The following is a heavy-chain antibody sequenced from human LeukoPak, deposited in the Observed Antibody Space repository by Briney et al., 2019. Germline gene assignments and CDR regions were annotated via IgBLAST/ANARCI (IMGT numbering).Heavy chain of an antibody. CDR3: ARAVVVIGAPRFDP. J-gene: IGHJ5*02. CDR2: IYYTGIT. V-gene: IGHV4-61*01. D-gene: IGHD2-15*01. Sequence: SETLSLTCAVSGGSVNSGSYYWSWIRQHPGKGLEWIGYIYYTGITNYNPSLKSRVTISVDTSKNQFSLNLNSVTAADTAVYFCARAVVVIGAPRFDPWGQGTLVTVSS. CDR1: GGSVNSGSYY.